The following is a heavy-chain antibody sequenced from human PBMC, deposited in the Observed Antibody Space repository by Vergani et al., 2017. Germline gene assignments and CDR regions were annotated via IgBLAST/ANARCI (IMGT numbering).Heavy chain of an antibody. CDR1: GFTFSSYA. V-gene: IGHV3-23*01. CDR3: ARDRGARWLQPPDAFDM. J-gene: IGHJ3*02. CDR2: ISGSGGST. Sequence: EVQLLESGGGLVQPGGSLRLSCAASGFTFSSYAMSWVRHAPGEGLECVSAISGSGGSTYYADSVKGRFTISRDNAKNSLSLQMNSLRAEDTAVYYCARDRGARWLQPPDAFDMWGQGRMVTV. D-gene: IGHD5-24*01.